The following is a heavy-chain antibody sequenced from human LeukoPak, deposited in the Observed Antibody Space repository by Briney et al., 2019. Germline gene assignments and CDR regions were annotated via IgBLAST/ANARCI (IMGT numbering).Heavy chain of an antibody. CDR1: GDSISNTNYY. CDR3: AGSEGKYASGWYASYYFDS. Sequence: PSATLSLTCTVSGDSISNTNYYWDWVRQPPGEELEWIGNVYYGGTTYYTPSLKSRVTISVDSSKNQFSLKLRSVTAADTGVYYCAGSEGKYASGWYASYYFDSWGRGTLVAVST. V-gene: IGHV4-39*01. J-gene: IGHJ4*02. CDR2: VYYGGTT. D-gene: IGHD6-19*01.